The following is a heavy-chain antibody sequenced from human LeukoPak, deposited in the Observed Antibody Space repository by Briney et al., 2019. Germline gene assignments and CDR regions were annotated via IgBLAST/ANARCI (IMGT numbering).Heavy chain of an antibody. Sequence: SGGSLRLSCAASGFTFRSYGMHWVRQAPGKGLEWVAFIRYDGSNKYYADSVKGRFTISRDNSKNTLYLQMNDLKTEDTAVYYCTRDRWGGGYTSRGMDVWGKGTTVTISS. V-gene: IGHV3-30*02. J-gene: IGHJ6*04. CDR3: TRDRWGGGYTSRGMDV. CDR1: GFTFRSYG. CDR2: IRYDGSNK. D-gene: IGHD5-12*01.